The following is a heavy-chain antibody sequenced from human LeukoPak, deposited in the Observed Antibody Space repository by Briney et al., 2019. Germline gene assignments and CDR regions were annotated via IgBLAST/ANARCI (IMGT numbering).Heavy chain of an antibody. Sequence: SGGSLRLSCAASGFTFSSYAMSWVRQAPGKGLEWVSAISGSGGSTYYADSVKGRFTISGDNSKNTLYLQMNSLRAEDTAVYYRAKGLLAYCGGDCYATGNSRYWGQGTLVTVSS. CDR3: AKGLLAYCGGDCYATGNSRY. D-gene: IGHD2-21*02. CDR1: GFTFSSYA. J-gene: IGHJ4*02. V-gene: IGHV3-23*01. CDR2: ISGSGGST.